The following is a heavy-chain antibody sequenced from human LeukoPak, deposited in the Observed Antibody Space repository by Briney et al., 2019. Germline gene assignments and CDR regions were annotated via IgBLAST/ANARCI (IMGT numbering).Heavy chain of an antibody. CDR3: ATFGKNYYDSWWFDP. CDR2: IDPSGGDT. J-gene: IGHJ5*02. V-gene: IGHV1-46*01. D-gene: IGHD3-22*01. Sequence: GASVKVSCKTSGYTFTSHYLHWVRQAPGQGLQWMGMIDPSGGDTDYAQKFQGRVTMTEDTSTDTAYMELSSLRSEDTAVYYCATFGKNYYDSWWFDPWGQGTLVTVSS. CDR1: GYTFTSHY.